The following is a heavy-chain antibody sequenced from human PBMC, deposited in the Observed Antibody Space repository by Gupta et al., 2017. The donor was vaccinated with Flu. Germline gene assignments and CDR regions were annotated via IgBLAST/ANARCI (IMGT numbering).Heavy chain of an antibody. CDR1: GFTFNTYS. Sequence: EVQLVESGGGLVKPGGSVSLSCAASGFTFNTYSMNWVRQAPGKGLEWVSFISSSSSYIYYVDSGRGRFTISRDNAKNSLYLQMNSLRAEDSAVYYCARTWEARTGSDYWGQGILVTVSS. V-gene: IGHV3-21*06. J-gene: IGHJ4*02. D-gene: IGHD3-10*01. CDR2: ISSSSSYI. CDR3: ARTWEARTGSDY.